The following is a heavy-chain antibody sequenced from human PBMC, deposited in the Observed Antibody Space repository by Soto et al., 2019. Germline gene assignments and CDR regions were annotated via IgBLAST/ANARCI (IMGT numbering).Heavy chain of an antibody. D-gene: IGHD3-3*01. CDR3: ARDYLPITIFGVDYYFDY. Sequence: GGSLSLSCAASGFTFSSYSMNGVRQDPGKGLEWVSYISSSSSTIYYADSVKGRFTISRDNAKNSLYLQMNSLRDEDTAVYYCARDYLPITIFGVDYYFDYWGQGTLVTVSS. CDR1: GFTFSSYS. V-gene: IGHV3-48*02. CDR2: ISSSSSTI. J-gene: IGHJ4*02.